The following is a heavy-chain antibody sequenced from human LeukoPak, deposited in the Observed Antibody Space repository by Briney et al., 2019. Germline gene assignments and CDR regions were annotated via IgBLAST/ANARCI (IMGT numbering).Heavy chain of an antibody. Sequence: SETLSLTCAVYGGSFSGYYWSWIRQPPGKGLEWIGEINHSGSTNYNPSLKSRVTISVDTSKNQFSLKLSSVTAADTAVYYCARGRGVTAIGDAFDIWGQGTMVTVSS. J-gene: IGHJ3*02. CDR1: GGSFSGYY. CDR3: ARGRGVTAIGDAFDI. CDR2: INHSGST. D-gene: IGHD2-21*02. V-gene: IGHV4-34*01.